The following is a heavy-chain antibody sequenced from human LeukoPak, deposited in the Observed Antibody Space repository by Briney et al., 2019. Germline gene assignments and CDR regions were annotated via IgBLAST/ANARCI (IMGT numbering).Heavy chain of an antibody. Sequence: PAGGSLRLSCAASGFTFSSYAMSWVRQAPGKGLEWVSAISGSGGSTYYADSVKGRFTISRDNSKNTLYLQMNSLRAEDTAVYYCARDLKRRVYYDSSGSDDAFDIWGQGTMVTVSS. V-gene: IGHV3-23*01. CDR1: GFTFSSYA. CDR3: ARDLKRRVYYDSSGSDDAFDI. J-gene: IGHJ3*02. D-gene: IGHD3-22*01. CDR2: ISGSGGST.